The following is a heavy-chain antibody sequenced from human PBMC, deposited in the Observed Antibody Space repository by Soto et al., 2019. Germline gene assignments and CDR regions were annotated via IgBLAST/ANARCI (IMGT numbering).Heavy chain of an antibody. CDR1: GFTFSSYA. CDR2: ISGSGGST. Sequence: GGSLRLSCAASGFTFSSYAMSWVHQAPGKGLEWVSAISGSGGSTYYADSVKGRFTIPRDNSKNTLYLQMNSLRAEDTAVYYCAADAVGYSYGWPPRQSMDVWGQGTTVTVSS. D-gene: IGHD5-18*01. J-gene: IGHJ6*02. V-gene: IGHV3-23*01. CDR3: AADAVGYSYGWPPRQSMDV.